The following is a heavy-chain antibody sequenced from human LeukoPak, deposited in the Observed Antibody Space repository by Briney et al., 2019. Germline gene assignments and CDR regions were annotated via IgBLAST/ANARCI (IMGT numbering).Heavy chain of an antibody. J-gene: IGHJ4*02. CDR2: LKSKTDGETS. D-gene: IGHD1-1*01. Sequence: GGSLRLSCIGSGFTFGDYAMSWVRQVPGKGLEWIALLKSKTDGETSDYAAPVKGRFTVSRNDAENTLFLQMDSLKIDDTAVYYCIANLDYWGQGTLVTVSS. CDR1: GFTFGDYA. CDR3: IANLDY. V-gene: IGHV3-15*01.